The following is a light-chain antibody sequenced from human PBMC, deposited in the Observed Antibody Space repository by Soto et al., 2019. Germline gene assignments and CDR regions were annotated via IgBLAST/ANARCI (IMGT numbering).Light chain of an antibody. V-gene: IGLV3-21*02. J-gene: IGLJ2*01. CDR1: NIGTKS. CDR2: DDS. CDR3: RVCDNGSAHVV. Sequence: SYELTQPPSVPVAPGQTARITWGGNNIGTKSVHWYQQKPGQAPVLVVYDDSDRPSGIPERFSGSNSGNTATLTISRVEAGDEADYYCRVCDNGSAHVVFGGGTKVTVL.